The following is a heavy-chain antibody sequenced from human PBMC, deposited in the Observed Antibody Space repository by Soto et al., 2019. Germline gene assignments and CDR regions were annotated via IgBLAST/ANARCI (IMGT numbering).Heavy chain of an antibody. Sequence: QVQLVESGGGGVQPGRSLRLSCAASGFTFSSYALHWVRQAPGKGLEWVAVISYDGNNKYYADSVKGRFTISRDNSKNTLYLQMNSLRAEDTAVYYCARAGCDGGSCYTLVGLRYGMDVWGQGTTVTVSS. D-gene: IGHD2-15*01. V-gene: IGHV3-30-3*01. J-gene: IGHJ6*02. CDR1: GFTFSSYA. CDR3: ARAGCDGGSCYTLVGLRYGMDV. CDR2: ISYDGNNK.